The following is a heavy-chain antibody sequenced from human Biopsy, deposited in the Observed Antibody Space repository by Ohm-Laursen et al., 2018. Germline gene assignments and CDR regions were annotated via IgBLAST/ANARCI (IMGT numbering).Heavy chain of an antibody. CDR2: ISYTGYT. CDR3: ARGSNDFGGLYFPR. J-gene: IGHJ4*02. CDR1: GGSISSGGSY. D-gene: IGHD4-23*01. Sequence: TLSLTWTVSGGSISSGGSYWSWIRQPPGKGLEWIGHISYTGYTSYNASLKSRVTISVDTSRNHFSQRLSSLTAADTAVYYCARGSNDFGGLYFPRWGQGTLLTVSS. V-gene: IGHV4-61*03.